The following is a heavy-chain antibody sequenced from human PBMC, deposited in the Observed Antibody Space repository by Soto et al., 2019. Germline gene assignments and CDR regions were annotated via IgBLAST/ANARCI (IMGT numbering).Heavy chain of an antibody. CDR1: GFTFSSYA. V-gene: IGHV3-23*01. Sequence: LRLSCVASGFTFSSYAMSWVRQAPGKGLEWVSGISNSGGSTYYADSVRGRFTISRDNSKNTLNLQMSSLRAEDTAVYYCAKKDSTWYSYWGQGTLVTVSS. CDR3: AKKDSTWYSY. D-gene: IGHD6-13*01. CDR2: ISNSGGST. J-gene: IGHJ4*02.